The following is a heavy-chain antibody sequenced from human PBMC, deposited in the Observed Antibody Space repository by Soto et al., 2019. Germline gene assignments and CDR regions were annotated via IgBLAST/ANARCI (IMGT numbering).Heavy chain of an antibody. CDR2: INPDAGAT. Sequence: QVQLVQSGAEVKKPGASVTVSCKASAYSFTTYHIHWVRQAPGQGLEWMGLINPDAGATNYAQRFQGRLRLTRDTSTSTVYMELGSLTFDDTAVYYWARGDIVLVPASEGNWFDPWGQGALVTVSS. J-gene: IGHJ5*02. D-gene: IGHD2-2*01. V-gene: IGHV1-46*01. CDR1: AYSFTTYH. CDR3: ARGDIVLVPASEGNWFDP.